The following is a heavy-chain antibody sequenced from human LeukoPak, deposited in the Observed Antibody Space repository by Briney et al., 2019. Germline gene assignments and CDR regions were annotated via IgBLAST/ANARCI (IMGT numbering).Heavy chain of an antibody. Sequence: KPSETLSLTCAVYGVAFSGYYWSWIRQPPGKGLEWIGEINHSGSTNYNPSLKSRVTISVDTSKYHFSLKLSSVTAADTAVYYCARAISDYVWGSYRQRYYYYYMDVWGKGTTVTVSS. J-gene: IGHJ6*03. V-gene: IGHV4-34*01. CDR1: GVAFSGYY. D-gene: IGHD3-16*02. CDR3: ARAISDYVWGSYRQRYYYYYMDV. CDR2: INHSGST.